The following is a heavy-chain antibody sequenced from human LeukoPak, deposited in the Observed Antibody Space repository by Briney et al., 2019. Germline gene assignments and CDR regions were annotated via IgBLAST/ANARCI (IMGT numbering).Heavy chain of an antibody. J-gene: IGHJ4*02. CDR2: IYYSGST. Sequence: PSETLSLTCTVSGGSISSFYWSWIRQPPGKGLEWIGYIYYSGSTNYNPSLKSRVTISVDTSKNQFSLKLSSVTAADTAVYYCARGVSSSRPVDYWGQGTLVTVSS. D-gene: IGHD6-13*01. CDR3: ARGVSSSRPVDY. CDR1: GGSISSFY. V-gene: IGHV4-59*01.